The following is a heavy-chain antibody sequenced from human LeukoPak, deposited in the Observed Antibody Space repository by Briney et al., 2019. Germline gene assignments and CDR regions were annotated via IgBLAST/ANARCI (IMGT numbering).Heavy chain of an antibody. CDR3: ARDRPGDYDSWSEISTNDY. CDR1: GYTFTSYG. CDR2: ISAYNGNT. D-gene: IGHD3-3*01. J-gene: IGHJ4*02. V-gene: IGHV1-18*01. Sequence: ASVKVSCKASGYTFTSYGISWVRQAPGQGLEWMGWISAYNGNTNYAQKLQGRVTMTTDTSTSTAYMELRSLRSDDTAVYYCARDRPGDYDSWSEISTNDYWGQGTLVTVSS.